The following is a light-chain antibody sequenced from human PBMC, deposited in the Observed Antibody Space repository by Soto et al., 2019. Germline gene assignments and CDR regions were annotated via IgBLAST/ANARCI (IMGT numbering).Light chain of an antibody. CDR1: QSVSSY. V-gene: IGKV3-11*01. CDR3: HQRSNWPRT. J-gene: IGKJ1*01. Sequence: EIVLTQSPGTLSLSPGERATLSCRASQSVSSYLAWYQHKPGQAPRLLISGGSNRATGIPARFSGSGSGTDFTLTISNLEPEDFAVYYCHQRSNWPRTFGQGTKVDIK. CDR2: GGS.